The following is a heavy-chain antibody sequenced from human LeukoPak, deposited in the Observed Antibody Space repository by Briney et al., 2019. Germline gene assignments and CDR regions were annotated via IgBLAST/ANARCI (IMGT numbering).Heavy chain of an antibody. V-gene: IGHV4-34*01. CDR1: GGSFSGYY. D-gene: IGHD4-11*01. J-gene: IGHJ6*03. CDR3: ARLTTNYYYYYMDV. CDR2: IYHSGST. Sequence: KPSETLSLTCAVYGGSFSGYYWSWIRQPPGKGLEWIGSIYHSGSTYYNPSLKSRVTISVDTSENQFSLKLSSVTAADTAVYYCARLTTNYYYYYMDVWGKGTTVTVSS.